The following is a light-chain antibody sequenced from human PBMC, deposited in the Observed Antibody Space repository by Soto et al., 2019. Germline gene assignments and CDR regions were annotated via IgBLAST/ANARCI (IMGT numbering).Light chain of an antibody. J-gene: IGLJ1*01. V-gene: IGLV2-14*01. CDR3: SSYTSSNTYV. Sequence: QSALTQPASVSGSPGQSITISCTGTSSDVGGYNYISWYQQHPGKAPKFIIYEVSNRPSGISNRFSGSKSGNTASLTISGLQADDEADYYCSSYTSSNTYVFGSGTKLTVL. CDR1: SSDVGGYNY. CDR2: EVS.